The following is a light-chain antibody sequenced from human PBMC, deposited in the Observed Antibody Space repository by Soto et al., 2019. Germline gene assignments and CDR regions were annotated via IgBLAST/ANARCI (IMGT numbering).Light chain of an antibody. CDR1: RSISDW. J-gene: IGKJ1*01. CDR3: LQYDSHSWT. Sequence: DIQMPQSPSTLSASVGDRVTITCRASRSISDWVAWYQQKPGKAPQLLIFDASTLKSGVPSRFSGSGSGTEFTLTISSLQPDDVATYYCLQYDSHSWTFGQGTKVEIK. V-gene: IGKV1-5*01. CDR2: DAS.